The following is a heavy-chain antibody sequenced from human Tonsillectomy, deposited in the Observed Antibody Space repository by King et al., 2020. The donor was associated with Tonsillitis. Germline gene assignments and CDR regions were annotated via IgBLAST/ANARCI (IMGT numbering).Heavy chain of an antibody. CDR2: IYSSGST. J-gene: IGHJ2*01. V-gene: IGHV4-59*08. Sequence: QLQESGPGLVKPSETLSLTCTVSGGSMSTYYWSWIRQPPGKGLEWVGYIYSSGSTNYNPSLKSRVTISVDTTKNQFSLRLSSVTAAETAVYYCARPYGRWLQGDWYFDRWGRGTLVTVSS. CDR1: GGSMSTYY. D-gene: IGHD5-24*01. CDR3: ARPYGRWLQGDWYFDR.